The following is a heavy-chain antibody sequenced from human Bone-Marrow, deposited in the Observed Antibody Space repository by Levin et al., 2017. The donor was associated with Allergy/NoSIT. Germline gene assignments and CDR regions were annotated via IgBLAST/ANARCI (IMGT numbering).Heavy chain of an antibody. CDR1: GYTFTGYY. J-gene: IGHJ4*02. V-gene: IGHV1-2*02. Sequence: GESLKISCKASGYTFTGYYLHWVRQAPGQGPEWMGWINPNSGGPNYAQKFQGRVTMIRDTSISTAYMELSRLRSDDTAVYYCARLSHYNDSCWGPGTLVTVSS. CDR3: ARLSHYNDSC. CDR2: INPNSGGP. D-gene: IGHD3-22*01.